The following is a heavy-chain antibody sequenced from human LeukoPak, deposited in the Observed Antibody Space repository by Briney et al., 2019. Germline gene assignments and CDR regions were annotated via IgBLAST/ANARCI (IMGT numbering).Heavy chain of an antibody. CDR2: INANSGVT. D-gene: IGHD6-19*01. CDR3: AREDESGWRRFVY. J-gene: IGHJ4*02. CDR1: GDAFSGYF. V-gene: IGHV1-2*02. Sequence: ASVKVSCKASGDAFSGYFIHWVRQAPGQGLEWMGNINANSGVTNYAQKFQGRVTMTRDTSISTAYMELNNLRSDDTAVYFCAREDESGWRRFVYWGQGTLVTVSS.